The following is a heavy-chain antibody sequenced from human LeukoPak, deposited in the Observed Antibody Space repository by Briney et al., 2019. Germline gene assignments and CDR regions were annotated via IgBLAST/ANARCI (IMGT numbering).Heavy chain of an antibody. Sequence: GGSLRLSCAASGFTFSSYSMNWVRQAPGKGLEWVSSISSSSYIYYADSVKGRFTISRDNAKNSLYLQMNSLRAEDTAVYYCARETKPDYGDYTVLPYYFDYWGQGTLVTVSS. CDR1: GFTFSSYS. D-gene: IGHD4-17*01. CDR2: ISSSSYI. V-gene: IGHV3-21*01. J-gene: IGHJ4*02. CDR3: ARETKPDYGDYTVLPYYFDY.